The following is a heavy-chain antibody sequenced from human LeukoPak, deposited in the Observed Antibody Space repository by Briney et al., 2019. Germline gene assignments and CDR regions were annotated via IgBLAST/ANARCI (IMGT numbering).Heavy chain of an antibody. CDR3: ARGSPSYYDFWSGYLGQGLFRWDYYYCMDV. CDR1: GYTFTRYA. J-gene: IGHJ6*02. V-gene: IGHV7-4-1*02. Sequence: ASVKVSCKASGYTFTRYAMNWVRQAPEQGLEWMGWINTNTRKPTYAQGFTGRFVFSLDTSVSTACLQISSLKAEDTAVYYCARGSPSYYDFWSGYLGQGLFRWDYYYCMDVWGQGTTVTVSS. CDR2: INTNTRKP. D-gene: IGHD3-3*01.